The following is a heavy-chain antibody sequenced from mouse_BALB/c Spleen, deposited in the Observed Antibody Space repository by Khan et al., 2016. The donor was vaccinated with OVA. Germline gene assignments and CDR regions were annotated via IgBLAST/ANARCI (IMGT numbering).Heavy chain of an antibody. Sequence: QVQLQQSGPGLVAPSQSLSITCTVSGLSLSSYNIPWVRQPPGKGLEWLGMIWGGGDTDYNSTLKSRLSISQDNYKSQVFLKMNSLQTDDTAMYYRARAYDRYDGYYAMDYWGQGTSVTVSS. D-gene: IGHD2-14*01. V-gene: IGHV2-6-4*01. J-gene: IGHJ4*01. CDR3: ARAYDRYDGYYAMDY. CDR2: IWGGGDT. CDR1: GLSLSSYN.